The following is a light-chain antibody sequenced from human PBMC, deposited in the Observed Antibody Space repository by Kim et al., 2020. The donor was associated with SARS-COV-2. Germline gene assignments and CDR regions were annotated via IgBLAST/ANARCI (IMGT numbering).Light chain of an antibody. J-gene: IGLJ1*01. CDR1: SSGVGGYDY. V-gene: IGLV2-14*03. CDR2: AVS. Sequence: GQSIPISCTGTSSGVGGYDYVSWYQQYPGKAPQVIVYAVSRRPSGVSNRFSGSKSGSTASLTISGLRAEDEADYYCGSYTSTNTRIFGTGTKVTVL. CDR3: GSYTSTNTRI.